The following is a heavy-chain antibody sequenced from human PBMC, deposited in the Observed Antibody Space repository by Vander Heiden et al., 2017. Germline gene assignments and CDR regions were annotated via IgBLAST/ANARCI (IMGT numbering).Heavy chain of an antibody. Sequence: EVQLLESGGGLVQPGGSLRLSCPASGFTFSSAAMSWVRQAPGKGLEWVSAISGSGGSTYYADSVKGRFTISRDNSKNTLYLQMNSLRAEDTAVYYCAKDMTRGTQGWFGELLIDYWGQGTLVTVSS. CDR1: GFTFSSAA. CDR2: ISGSGGST. V-gene: IGHV3-23*01. D-gene: IGHD3-10*01. J-gene: IGHJ4*02. CDR3: AKDMTRGTQGWFGELLIDY.